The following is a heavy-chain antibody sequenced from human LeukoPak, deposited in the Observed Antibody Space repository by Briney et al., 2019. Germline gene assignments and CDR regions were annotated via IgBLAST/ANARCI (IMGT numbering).Heavy chain of an antibody. Sequence: GGSLRLSCAASGFTFSNYGMHWVRQAPGKGLEWVAVISYDGSNKYYADSVKGRFTISRDNSKNTLYLQMNSLRAEDTAVYYCAEAGRRGGVVVAAIPLGYWGQGTLVTVSS. CDR1: GFTFSNYG. D-gene: IGHD2-15*01. CDR2: ISYDGSNK. V-gene: IGHV3-30*03. J-gene: IGHJ4*02. CDR3: AEAGRRGGVVVAAIPLGY.